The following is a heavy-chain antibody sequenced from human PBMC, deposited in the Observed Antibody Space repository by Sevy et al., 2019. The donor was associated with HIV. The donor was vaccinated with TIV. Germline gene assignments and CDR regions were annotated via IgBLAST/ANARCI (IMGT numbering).Heavy chain of an antibody. J-gene: IGHJ4*02. CDR2: MKQDGTEK. D-gene: IGHD5-18*01. Sequence: GSLRLSCAASGFSFSSYWMSWVRQAPGKGLEWVATMKQDGTEKDYVDSVKGRFTISRDNTKSSLFLQMNSLSAEDTAVYYCVREGLGGYSYSLDCWGQGTLVTVSS. V-gene: IGHV3-7*01. CDR3: VREGLGGYSYSLDC. CDR1: GFSFSSYW.